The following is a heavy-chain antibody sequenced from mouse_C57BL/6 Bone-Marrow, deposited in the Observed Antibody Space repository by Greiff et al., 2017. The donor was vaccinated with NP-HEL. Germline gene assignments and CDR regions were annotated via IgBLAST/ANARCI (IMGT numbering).Heavy chain of an antibody. CDR3: TRPHYYGSSYDFDY. J-gene: IGHJ2*01. CDR1: GYTFTDYE. CDR2: IDPETGGT. Sequence: QVQLQQSGAELVRPGASVTLSCKASGYTFTDYEMHWVKQTPVHGLEWIGAIDPETGGTAYNQKFKGKAILTADKSSSTAYMELRSLTSEDSAVYYCTRPHYYGSSYDFDYWGQGTTLTVSS. D-gene: IGHD1-1*01. V-gene: IGHV1-15*01.